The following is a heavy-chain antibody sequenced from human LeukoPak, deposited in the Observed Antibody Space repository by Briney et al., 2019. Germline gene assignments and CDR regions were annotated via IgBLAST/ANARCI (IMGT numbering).Heavy chain of an antibody. V-gene: IGHV3-30*02. CDR1: GFTFSSYG. CDR2: IRYDGSNK. J-gene: IGHJ4*02. D-gene: IGHD3-3*01. Sequence: GGSLRLSCAASGFTFSSYGMHWVRQAPGKGLEWVAFIRYDGSNKYYADSVKGRFTISRDNSKNTLYLQMNSLRAEDTAVYYCAKLGVVITEGYFDYWGQGTLVTVSS. CDR3: AKLGVVITEGYFDY.